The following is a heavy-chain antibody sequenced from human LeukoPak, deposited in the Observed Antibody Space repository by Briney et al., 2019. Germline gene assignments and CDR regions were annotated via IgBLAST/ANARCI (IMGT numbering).Heavy chain of an antibody. Sequence: SETLSLTCTVSGGSITSGSYYWSWIRQPAGKGLEWIGRIYTSGSTNYNPSLKSRVTISVDTSKNQFSLKLSTVTAADTAVYYCARAVGSSESNWFDPWGQGTLATVSS. CDR3: ARAVGSSESNWFDP. CDR2: IYTSGST. V-gene: IGHV4-61*02. CDR1: GGSITSGSYY. D-gene: IGHD3-10*01. J-gene: IGHJ5*02.